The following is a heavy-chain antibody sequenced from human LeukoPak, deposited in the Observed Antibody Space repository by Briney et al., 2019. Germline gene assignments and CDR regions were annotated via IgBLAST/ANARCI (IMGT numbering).Heavy chain of an antibody. D-gene: IGHD5-12*01. Sequence: PGGSLRLSCVASGIDFNVYEMHWVRQSPGKGLEWVALISDNGLRTNYAESLKGRFTVSRDNSMNTINLQMNNLKVEDTAVYFCARERRGYGYGTLDLWGHGTLVSVSS. CDR3: ARERRGYGYGTLDL. CDR1: GIDFNVYE. V-gene: IGHV3-30*14. CDR2: ISDNGLRT. J-gene: IGHJ5*02.